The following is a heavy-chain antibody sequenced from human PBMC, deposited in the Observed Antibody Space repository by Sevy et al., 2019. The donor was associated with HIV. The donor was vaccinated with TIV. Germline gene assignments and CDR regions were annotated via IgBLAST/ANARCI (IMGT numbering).Heavy chain of an antibody. D-gene: IGHD2-8*01. Sequence: GGSLRLSCAASGFTFSSYEMNWVRQAPGKGLEWVSYISSSGSTIYYADSVKGRFTISRDNAKNSLYLQMNSLRAEDTAVYYCTRNGGAFDNGFDPWGQGTLVTDSS. CDR1: GFTFSSYE. CDR3: TRNGGAFDNGFDP. CDR2: ISSSGSTI. J-gene: IGHJ5*02. V-gene: IGHV3-48*03.